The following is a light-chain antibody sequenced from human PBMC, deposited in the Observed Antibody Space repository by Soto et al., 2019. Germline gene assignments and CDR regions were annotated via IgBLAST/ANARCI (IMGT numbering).Light chain of an antibody. CDR3: SSYTSSSTYV. CDR2: DVS. V-gene: IGLV2-14*03. Sequence: SALTQPAPVSRAPGQSSTISFAGNSRDVGAFNYVSWYQQHPGKAPKLMIYDVSNRPSGVSNRFSGSKSGNTASLTISGLQAEDEADYYCSSYTSSSTYVFGTGTKVTVL. J-gene: IGLJ1*01. CDR1: SRDVGAFNY.